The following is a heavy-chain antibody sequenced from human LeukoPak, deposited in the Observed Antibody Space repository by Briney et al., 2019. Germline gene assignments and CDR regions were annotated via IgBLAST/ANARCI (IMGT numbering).Heavy chain of an antibody. Sequence: SVKVSCRASGGTFSSYAISWVRQAPGQGLEWMGRIIPIFGTANYAQKFQGRVTITTDESTSTAYMELSSLRSEDTAVYYCARGNSSSWYTGDYFDYWGQGTLVTVSS. CDR2: IIPIFGTA. V-gene: IGHV1-69*05. CDR3: ARGNSSSWYTGDYFDY. D-gene: IGHD6-13*01. J-gene: IGHJ4*02. CDR1: GGTFSSYA.